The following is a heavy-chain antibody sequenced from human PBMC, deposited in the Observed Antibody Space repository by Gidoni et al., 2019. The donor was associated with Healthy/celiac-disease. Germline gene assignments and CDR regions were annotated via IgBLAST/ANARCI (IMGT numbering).Heavy chain of an antibody. J-gene: IGHJ4*02. CDR3: AKNEELLWFGELLWVY. Sequence: EVQLLESGGGLVQPGGSLRLSCAASGFPFSSYAMSWVRQAPGKGLEWVAAISGSGGSTYYADSVKGRFTISRDNSKNTLYLQMNSLRAEDTAVYYCAKNEELLWFGELLWVYWGQGTLVTVSS. D-gene: IGHD3-10*01. V-gene: IGHV3-23*01. CDR2: ISGSGGST. CDR1: GFPFSSYA.